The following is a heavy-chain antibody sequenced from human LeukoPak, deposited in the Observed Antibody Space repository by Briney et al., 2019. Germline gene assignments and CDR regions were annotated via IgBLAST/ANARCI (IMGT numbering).Heavy chain of an antibody. V-gene: IGHV3-21*01. CDR1: GFSFSTYN. CDR2: ITTSSTYI. J-gene: IGHJ6*04. D-gene: IGHD3-10*02. CDR3: AELGITMIGGV. Sequence: GGSLRLSCAASGFSFSTYNMNWVRQAPGKGLEWVSSITTSSTYIYYADSVKGRFTISRDNAKNSLYLQMNSLRAEDTAVYYCAELGITMIGGVWGKGTTVTISS.